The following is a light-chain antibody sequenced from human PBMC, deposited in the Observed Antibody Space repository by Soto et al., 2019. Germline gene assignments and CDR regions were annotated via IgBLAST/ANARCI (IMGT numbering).Light chain of an antibody. CDR2: GAS. Sequence: EIVVTQSPGTLSLSPGERATRSCRASQSVSSSYLAWYQQKPGQAPRLLIYGASSSATGIPDRFSCSGSEIDFHRTISRLEPEDFAVYYCQQYGSSLPYTFGQGTKLEI. CDR3: QQYGSSLPYT. J-gene: IGKJ2*01. CDR1: QSVSSSY. V-gene: IGKV3-20*01.